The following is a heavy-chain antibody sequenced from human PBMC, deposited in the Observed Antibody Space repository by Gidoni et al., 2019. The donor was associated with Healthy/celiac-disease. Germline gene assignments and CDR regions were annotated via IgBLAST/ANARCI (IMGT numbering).Heavy chain of an antibody. D-gene: IGHD2-15*01. CDR3: ARANLVVSDNYYYYGMDV. CDR2: IKHSGST. CDR1: GGSFRRYY. Sequence: QVQLPQWGAGRFKPSETLSLTCAVYGGSFRRYYWSWNRQPPGKGLEWIGEIKHSGSTNYNPSLKSRVTISGDTSKTQFSLKLSSVTAADTAVYYCARANLVVSDNYYYYGMDVWGQGTTVTVSS. J-gene: IGHJ6*02. V-gene: IGHV4-34*01.